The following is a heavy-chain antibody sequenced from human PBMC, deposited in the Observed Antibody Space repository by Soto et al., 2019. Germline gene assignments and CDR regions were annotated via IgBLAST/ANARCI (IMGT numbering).Heavy chain of an antibody. CDR3: AKERRWVPSQRDYGMDV. Sequence: HPGGSLRLSCAASGFTFSSYGMHWVRQAPGKGLEWVAVISYDGSNKYYADSVKGRFTISRDNSKNTLYLQMNSLRAEDTAVYYCAKERRWVPSQRDYGMDVWGQGTTVTVSS. CDR1: GFTFSSYG. CDR2: ISYDGSNK. V-gene: IGHV3-30*18. J-gene: IGHJ6*02.